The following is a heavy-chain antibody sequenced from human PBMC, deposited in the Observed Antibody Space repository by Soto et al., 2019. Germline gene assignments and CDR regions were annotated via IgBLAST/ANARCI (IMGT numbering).Heavy chain of an antibody. Sequence: EVQLVESGGGLVQPGGSLRLSCAASGFSLSDYWMHWVRQAPGEGLVWLSRITRDGSSTNYADSVKGRFTIYRDNAKNWLYWQVYSLGGEDTAVNYCARGANGYYYFDYWGQGTLVTVSS. D-gene: IGHD5-18*01. CDR3: ARGANGYYYFDY. CDR1: GFSLSDYW. CDR2: ITRDGSST. J-gene: IGHJ4*02. V-gene: IGHV3-74*01.